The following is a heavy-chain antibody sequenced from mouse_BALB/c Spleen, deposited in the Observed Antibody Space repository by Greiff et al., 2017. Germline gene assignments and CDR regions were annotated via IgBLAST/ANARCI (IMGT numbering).Heavy chain of an antibody. Sequence: QVQLKESGAELVKPGASVKLSCKASGYTFTSYYMYWVKQRPGQGLEWIGEINPSNGGTNFNEKFKSKATLTVDKSSSTAYMQLSSLTSEDSAVYYCTREGIYYYGTLDYWGQGTTLTVSS. CDR1: GYTFTSYY. D-gene: IGHD1-1*01. CDR2: INPSNGGT. CDR3: TREGIYYYGTLDY. V-gene: IGHV1S81*02. J-gene: IGHJ2*01.